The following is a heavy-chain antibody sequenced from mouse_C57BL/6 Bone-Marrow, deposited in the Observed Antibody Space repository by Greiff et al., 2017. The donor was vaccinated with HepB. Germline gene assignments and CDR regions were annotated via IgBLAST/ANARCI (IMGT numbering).Heavy chain of an antibody. Sequence: QVQLRESGPGLVAPSQSLSITCTVSGFSLTSYGVDWVRQPPGKGLEWLGVIWGGGSTNYNSAIMFRLSISKDNSKSQVFLKMNSLQTDDTAMYYCAKRFYYSNFGDYAMDYWGQGTSVTVSS. J-gene: IGHJ4*01. CDR2: IWGGGST. CDR3: AKRFYYSNFGDYAMDY. V-gene: IGHV2-9*01. D-gene: IGHD2-5*01. CDR1: GFSLTSYG.